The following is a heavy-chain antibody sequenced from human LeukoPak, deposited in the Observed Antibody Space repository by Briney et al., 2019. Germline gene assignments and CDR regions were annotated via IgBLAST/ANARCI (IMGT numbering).Heavy chain of an antibody. CDR3: ARDYYGSMY. Sequence: GGSLRLSCAASGFAFSRYSMMWVRQAPGKGLEWVSSICTSSTYIYYADSVKGRFTISRDNAKNSLYLQMNSLTDDDTAVYYCARDYYGSMYGGQGTLVTVSS. D-gene: IGHD3-10*01. V-gene: IGHV3-21*01. CDR1: GFAFSRYS. CDR2: ICTSSTYI. J-gene: IGHJ4*02.